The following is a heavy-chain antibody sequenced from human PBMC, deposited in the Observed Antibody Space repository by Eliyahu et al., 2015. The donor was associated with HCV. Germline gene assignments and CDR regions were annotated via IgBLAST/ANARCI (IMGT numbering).Heavy chain of an antibody. J-gene: IGHJ5*02. Sequence: QVQLVQSGAEVKKPGASVKVSCKSSGYGFXSYAIHWVRQAPGQRLEWMGLINTGNGNTEYSQKFQGRLSITSDTSATTAYLELNSLTSEDTAVYYCGRGDKTFDPWGQGTLVTVSS. CDR1: GYGFXSYA. V-gene: IGHV1-3*04. CDR3: GRGDKTFDP. CDR2: INTGNGNT.